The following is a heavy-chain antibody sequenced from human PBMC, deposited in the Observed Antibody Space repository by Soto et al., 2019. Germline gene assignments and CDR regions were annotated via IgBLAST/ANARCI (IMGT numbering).Heavy chain of an antibody. D-gene: IGHD3-22*01. Sequence: SETLSLTCTVSGASINNNYYYWSWIRQTPGKGLEWIGYVYYSGTTDYIPSLKSRLSMSIDKSQNQFTLKLNSVTAADTATYYCARMSYFYDKWYFDLWGRGTLVNVSS. CDR1: GASINNNYYY. V-gene: IGHV4-30-4*01. J-gene: IGHJ2*01. CDR2: VYYSGTT. CDR3: ARMSYFYDKWYFDL.